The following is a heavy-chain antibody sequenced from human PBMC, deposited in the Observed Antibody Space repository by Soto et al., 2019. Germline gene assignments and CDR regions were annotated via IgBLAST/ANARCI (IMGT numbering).Heavy chain of an antibody. CDR2: ISAYNGNT. Sequence: QVQLVQSGAEVKKPGASVKVSCKASGYTFTSYGISWVRQAPGQGLEWMGWISAYNGNTNYAQKLQGRVTMTTDTATSTAYMELRSLRSDDTAVDYCARTSSRREDYDFWSGYADAFDIWGQGTMVTVSS. CDR1: GYTFTSYG. V-gene: IGHV1-18*04. CDR3: ARTSSRREDYDFWSGYADAFDI. J-gene: IGHJ3*02. D-gene: IGHD3-3*01.